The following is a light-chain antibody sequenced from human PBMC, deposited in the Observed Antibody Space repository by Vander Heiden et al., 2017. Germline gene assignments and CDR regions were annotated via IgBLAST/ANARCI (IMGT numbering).Light chain of an antibody. CDR2: GAS. V-gene: IGKV3-20*01. CDR1: QSVSSSY. CDR3: QQYGSSPLT. J-gene: IGKJ4*01. Sequence: VLTQSPGTLSLSSRERATLSCRASQSVSSSYLAWYQQKPGQAPRLLIYGASSRATGIPDRFSGSGSGTDFTLTISRLEPEDFAVYYCQQYGSSPLTFGGGTKVEIK.